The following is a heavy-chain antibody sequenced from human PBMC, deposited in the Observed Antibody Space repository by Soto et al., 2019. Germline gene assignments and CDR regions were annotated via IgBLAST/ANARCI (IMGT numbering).Heavy chain of an antibody. D-gene: IGHD2-15*01. CDR1: GGSFSGYY. J-gene: IGHJ4*02. CDR2: INHSGST. V-gene: IGHV4-34*01. Sequence: SETLSLTCAVYGGSFSGYYWSWIRQPPGKGLEWIGEINHSGSTNYNPSLKSRVTISVDTSKNQFSLKLSSVTAADTAVYYCARKDIVVVVAASGYYFDYWGQGTLVTVSS. CDR3: ARKDIVVVVAASGYYFDY.